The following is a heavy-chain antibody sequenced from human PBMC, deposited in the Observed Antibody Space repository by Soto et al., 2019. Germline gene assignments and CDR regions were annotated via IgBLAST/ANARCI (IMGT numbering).Heavy chain of an antibody. J-gene: IGHJ6*02. CDR2: ISHSGTT. CDR1: GGSISSGNYY. Sequence: QVQLQESGPGLVKPSQTLSLTCTVSGGSISSGNYYWCWIRQPPGKGLAWIGYISHSGTTYYNPSLKSRITISVDTSKNQFSLKLSSVTAADTAVYYCARDLSDYNGMDVWGQGTTVTVSS. V-gene: IGHV4-30-4*01. D-gene: IGHD3-16*02. CDR3: ARDLSDYNGMDV.